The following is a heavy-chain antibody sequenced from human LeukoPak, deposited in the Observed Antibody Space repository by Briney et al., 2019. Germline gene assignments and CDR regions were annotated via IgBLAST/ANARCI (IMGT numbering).Heavy chain of an antibody. V-gene: IGHV1-2*02. CDR3: ARGSVYCSGVSCYDYYYYGMDV. CDR2: ITPNSGGT. D-gene: IGHD2-15*01. Sequence: ASVKVSCKASGYTFTVYYMHWVRQAPGQGLEWMGWITPNSGGTNYAQKFQGRVTMTRDTTISTAYMELSRLRSDDTAVYYCARGSVYCSGVSCYDYYYYGMDVWGQGTTVTVSS. CDR1: GYTFTVYY. J-gene: IGHJ6*02.